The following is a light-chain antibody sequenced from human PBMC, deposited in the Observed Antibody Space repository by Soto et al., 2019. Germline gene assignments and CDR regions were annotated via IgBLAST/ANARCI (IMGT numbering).Light chain of an antibody. CDR1: QSVSSD. CDR3: QQYNNWPHT. CDR2: GAS. Sequence: EIVMTQSPATLSVSPGERATLSCRASQSVSSDLAWYLQKPGQAPSLLVYGASTRATGMPARVSGSGSGTEFTLTISSRKSEDFAVYYCQQYNNWPHTFGQGTKLEIK. V-gene: IGKV3-15*01. J-gene: IGKJ2*01.